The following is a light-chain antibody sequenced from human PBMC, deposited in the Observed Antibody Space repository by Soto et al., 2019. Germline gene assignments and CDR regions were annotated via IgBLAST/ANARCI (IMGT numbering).Light chain of an antibody. CDR3: QQYGGSLGFA. Sequence: MVLTHSPLTPSVAEGERATLSCRASRSVSSSWLAWYQERPGEAPRLLIYGASSRATGIPARFSGSGSGTDFTLTIRRLEPEDLAAYYCQQYGGSLGFAVGEGTKVDIK. CDR1: RSVSSSW. V-gene: IGKV3-20*01. CDR2: GAS. J-gene: IGKJ4*01.